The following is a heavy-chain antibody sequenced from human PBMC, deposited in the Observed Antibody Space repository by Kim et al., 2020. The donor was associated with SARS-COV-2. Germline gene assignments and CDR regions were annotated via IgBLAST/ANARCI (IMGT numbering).Heavy chain of an antibody. CDR2: MYYSGRA. V-gene: IGHV4-59*11. CDR3: ARSISMNSRKAFDM. J-gene: IGHJ3*02. CDR1: GDPISSHY. Sequence: SETLSLTCIVSGDPISSHYWAWVRQPPGKALDWIGQMYYSGRANYDPSLKSRVSMSLDTSKNQFSLKLNSVTAADTALYYCARSISMNSRKAFDMWGQGT.